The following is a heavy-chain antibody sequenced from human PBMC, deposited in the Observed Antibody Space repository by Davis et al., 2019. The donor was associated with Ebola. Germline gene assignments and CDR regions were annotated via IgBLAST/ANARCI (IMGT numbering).Heavy chain of an antibody. CDR3: TRHFVGKLFGMDV. CDR1: GYSFPSYW. CDR2: IDPSDSYT. D-gene: IGHD3-3*02. V-gene: IGHV5-10-1*01. J-gene: IGHJ6*02. Sequence: GESLKISCEGSGYSFPSYWISWVRQMPGKSLEWVGRIDPSDSYTDYSPSFQGHVTISTDKSINTAYLQWNSLKASDTAMYFCTRHFVGKLFGMDVWGQGTMVIVSS.